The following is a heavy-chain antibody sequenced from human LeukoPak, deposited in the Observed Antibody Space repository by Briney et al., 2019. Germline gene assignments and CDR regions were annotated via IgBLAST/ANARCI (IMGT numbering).Heavy chain of an antibody. CDR3: ARYYYGSGSSPWY. V-gene: IGHV1-69*05. D-gene: IGHD3-10*01. Sequence: ASVKLSCKASGGTFSSYAISWVREAPGQGLEWMGRIIPIFGTANYAQKFQGRVTITKDESTSTAYMELSSLRSEDTAVYYCARYYYGSGSSPWYWGQGTLVTVSS. J-gene: IGHJ4*02. CDR2: IIPIFGTA. CDR1: GGTFSSYA.